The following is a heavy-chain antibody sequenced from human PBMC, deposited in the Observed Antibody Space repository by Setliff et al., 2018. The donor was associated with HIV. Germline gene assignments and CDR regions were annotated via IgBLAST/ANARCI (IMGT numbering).Heavy chain of an antibody. CDR1: GGSISSAGYY. V-gene: IGHV4-31*03. D-gene: IGHD3-22*01. CDR2: IYNTGSA. Sequence: SETLSLTCTVSGGSISSAGYYWSWIRQHPGKGLEWIGYIYNTGSAYVNPSLKSRLTISVDTSRNQFSLKLSSVTAADTAVYYCARGYTRGYFSHFDYWGQGTLVTVSS. J-gene: IGHJ4*02. CDR3: ARGYTRGYFSHFDY.